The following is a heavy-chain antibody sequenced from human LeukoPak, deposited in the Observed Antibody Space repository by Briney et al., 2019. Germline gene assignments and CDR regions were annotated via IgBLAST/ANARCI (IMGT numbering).Heavy chain of an antibody. CDR1: GGSISSGDCY. CDR2: IYYNGII. D-gene: IGHD3-9*01. V-gene: IGHV4-30-4*08. Sequence: PSETLSLTCTVSGGSISSGDCYWSWIRQPPGKGLEWIVYIYYNGIIYYNPSLKSRVTISVDTSKNQFSLKLSSVTAADTAVYYCARSYYDTLTGQGFIDYWGQGTLVTVSS. J-gene: IGHJ4*02. CDR3: ARSYYDTLTGQGFIDY.